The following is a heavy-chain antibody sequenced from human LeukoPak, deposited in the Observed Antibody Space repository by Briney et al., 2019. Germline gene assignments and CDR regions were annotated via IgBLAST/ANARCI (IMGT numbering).Heavy chain of an antibody. V-gene: IGHV3-23*01. D-gene: IGHD6-13*01. CDR1: GFNFGGSS. Sequence: GGSLRLSCAVSGFNFGGSSMTWVRQAPGKGLEWVSSISASGDATYFADSVKGRFSVSRDNSKSTMSLQMNNLRVEDTAVYSCANGPSSSWPGLNHWGQGALVSVSS. CDR3: ANGPSSSWPGLNH. J-gene: IGHJ5*02. CDR2: ISASGDAT.